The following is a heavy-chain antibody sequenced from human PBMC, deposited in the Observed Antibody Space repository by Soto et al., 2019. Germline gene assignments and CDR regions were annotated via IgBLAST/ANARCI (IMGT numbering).Heavy chain of an antibody. D-gene: IGHD2-2*01. Sequence: QVQLVESGGGVVQPGRSLRLSCAASGFTFSSYGMHWVRQAPGKGLEWVAVIWYDGSNKYYADSVKGRFTISRDNSKNPLYLQMISLRAEDTAVYYCAREPPYPSYCSGTSCYWDYFDYWGQGTLVTVSS. J-gene: IGHJ4*02. CDR1: GFTFSSYG. CDR3: AREPPYPSYCSGTSCYWDYFDY. CDR2: IWYDGSNK. V-gene: IGHV3-33*01.